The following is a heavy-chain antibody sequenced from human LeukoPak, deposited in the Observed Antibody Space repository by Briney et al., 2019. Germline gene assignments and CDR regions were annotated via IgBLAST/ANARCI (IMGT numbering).Heavy chain of an antibody. CDR1: GGSFSGYY. Sequence: PSETLSLTCAVYGGSFSGYYWSWIRQPPGKGLEWIGEINHSGSTNYNPSLKSRVTISVDTSKNQFSLKLSSVTAADTAVYYCASSQPKKGGWYFDYWGQGTLVTVSS. V-gene: IGHV4-34*01. CDR2: INHSGST. J-gene: IGHJ4*02. CDR3: ASSQPKKGGWYFDY. D-gene: IGHD2-15*01.